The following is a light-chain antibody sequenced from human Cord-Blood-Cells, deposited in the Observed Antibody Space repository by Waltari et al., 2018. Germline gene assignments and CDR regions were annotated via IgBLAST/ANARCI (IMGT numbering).Light chain of an antibody. V-gene: IGKV3-11*01. CDR3: QQRSNWPPWT. CDR1: QSVSSY. Sequence: EIVLTQSPANLSLSPGDRATISCRASQSVSSYLAWYQPKPGQAPRLLIYDASNRATGIPARFSGSGSGTDFTLTISSLEPEDFAVYYCQQRSNWPPWTFGQGTKVEIK. CDR2: DAS. J-gene: IGKJ1*01.